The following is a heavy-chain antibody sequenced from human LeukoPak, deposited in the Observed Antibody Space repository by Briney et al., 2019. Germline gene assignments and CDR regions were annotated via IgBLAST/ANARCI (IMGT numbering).Heavy chain of an antibody. CDR1: GFNFRSYG. Sequence: GSLRLSCAASGFNFRSYGIHWVRLAPGRGLEWVAFVRYDGYNKYYGDFVKGRFTISRDNSKNTLYLQMDSLRAEDTAVYYCAKGYSDYFDYWGQGTLVTVSS. D-gene: IGHD4-11*01. J-gene: IGHJ4*02. CDR2: VRYDGYNK. V-gene: IGHV3-30*02. CDR3: AKGYSDYFDY.